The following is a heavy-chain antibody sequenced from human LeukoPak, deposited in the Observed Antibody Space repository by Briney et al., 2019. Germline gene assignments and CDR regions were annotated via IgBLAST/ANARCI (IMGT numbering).Heavy chain of an antibody. CDR1: GYTFTSYD. J-gene: IGHJ4*02. D-gene: IGHD6-13*01. CDR2: MNPNSGNT. CDR3: ARGLFGDRYSSSWYRY. V-gene: IGHV1-8*01. Sequence: ASVKVSCKASGYTFTSYDINWVRQATGQGLEWMGWMNPNSGNTGYAQKFQGRVTMTRNTSISTAYMELSSLRSEDTAVYYCARGLFGDRYSSSWYRYWGQGTLVTVSS.